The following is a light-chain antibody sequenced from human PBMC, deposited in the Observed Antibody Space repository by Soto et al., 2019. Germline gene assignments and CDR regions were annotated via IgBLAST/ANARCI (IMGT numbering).Light chain of an antibody. J-gene: IGKJ1*01. CDR1: QSISKH. CDR3: QQSYSSPPT. Sequence: DTPMTQSASSLSASVGDRFTITCRASQSISKHLNWYQQKPGKAPKLLMFAASSLQSGVPSRFSGSRSGPDFTLTISSLQTEDFATYYCQQSYSSPPTFGQGTKVDIK. V-gene: IGKV1-39*01. CDR2: AAS.